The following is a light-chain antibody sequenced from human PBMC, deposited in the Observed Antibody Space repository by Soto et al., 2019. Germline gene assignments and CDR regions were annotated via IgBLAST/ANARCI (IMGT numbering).Light chain of an antibody. CDR2: KAS. J-gene: IGKJ1*01. Sequence: DIQMTQSPSTLSASVGDRVTITCRASQSISTWLAWYQQKPGKAPKLLLYKASSLESGVPSRFSGSGSETKFTLTISSLQPDDFATYYCQQYNSYSPWTFGQGTKVEIK. CDR1: QSISTW. V-gene: IGKV1-5*03. CDR3: QQYNSYSPWT.